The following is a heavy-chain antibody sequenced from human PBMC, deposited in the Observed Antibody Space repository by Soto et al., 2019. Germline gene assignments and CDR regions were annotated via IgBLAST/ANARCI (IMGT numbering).Heavy chain of an antibody. CDR1: GGTFSSYA. CDR2: LIPIFATA. J-gene: IGHJ4*02. V-gene: IGHV1-69*13. Sequence: SVKVSCKASGGTFSSYAISWVRQAPGQGLEWMGGLIPIFATANYAQKFQGRVTITADESTNTAYMELRSLRSEDTALYYCARVYAATFFYYFDYWGQGTLVTVSS. D-gene: IGHD1-26*01. CDR3: ARVYAATFFYYFDY.